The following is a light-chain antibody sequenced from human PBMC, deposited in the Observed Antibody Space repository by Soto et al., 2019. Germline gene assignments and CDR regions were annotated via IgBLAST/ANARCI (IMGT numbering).Light chain of an antibody. CDR1: QGVTSSY. CDR2: TAS. CDR3: QQYATSPYT. J-gene: IGKJ2*01. Sequence: EIVLTQSPGTLSLSPGERATLSCRASQGVTSSYLAWYQHKSGQAPRLLIFTASTRATGVPDRFSGSGSGTDFTLTISRLESEDFAVYYCQQYATSPYTFGQGTKLEIK. V-gene: IGKV3-20*01.